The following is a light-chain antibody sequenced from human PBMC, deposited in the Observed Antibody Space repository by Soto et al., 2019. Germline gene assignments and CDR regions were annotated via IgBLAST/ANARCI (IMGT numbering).Light chain of an antibody. Sequence: DIVMTQSPDSLAVALGERATINCKPSQSVLYSLNNKNYVAWYQQKPGQPPKLLIHWASTRESGVPDRFSGSESGTDFTLTISSLQAEDVAVYFCQQYYDTPLTFGGGTKVDIK. CDR1: QSVLYSLNNKNY. CDR2: WAS. CDR3: QQYYDTPLT. V-gene: IGKV4-1*01. J-gene: IGKJ4*01.